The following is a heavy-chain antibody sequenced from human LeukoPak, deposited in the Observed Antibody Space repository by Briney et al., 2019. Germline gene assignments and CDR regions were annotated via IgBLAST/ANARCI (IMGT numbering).Heavy chain of an antibody. V-gene: IGHV4-61*02. CDR1: GGSISSGSYY. J-gene: IGHJ4*02. CDR2: IYTSGST. CDR3: ARDYGDPHYFDY. D-gene: IGHD4-17*01. Sequence: SQTLSLTCTVSGGSISSGSYYWSWIRQPAGKGLEWIGRIYTSGSTNYNPSLKSRVTIPVDTSKNQFSLKLSSVTAADTAVYYCARDYGDPHYFDYWGQGTLVTVSS.